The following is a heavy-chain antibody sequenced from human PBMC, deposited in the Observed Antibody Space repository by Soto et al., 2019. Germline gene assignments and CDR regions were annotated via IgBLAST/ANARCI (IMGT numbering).Heavy chain of an antibody. D-gene: IGHD2-15*01. CDR3: ARGRGYSDGIDY. J-gene: IGHJ4*02. V-gene: IGHV1-8*02. CDR2: MNPNSGST. Sequence: ASVKVSCKASGYTFTSFDINWVRQATGQGLEWMGWMNPNSGSTGSAQKFQGRVAMTRDTSISTAYMELSSLRSDDTAVYHCARGRGYSDGIDYWGQGTLVTVSS. CDR1: GYTFTSFD.